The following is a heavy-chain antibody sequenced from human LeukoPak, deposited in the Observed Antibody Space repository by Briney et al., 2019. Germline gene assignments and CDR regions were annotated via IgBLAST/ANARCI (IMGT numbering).Heavy chain of an antibody. CDR3: ARVPTYYDFWSGYHCPRPTPEDGMDV. V-gene: IGHV3-11*01. D-gene: IGHD3-3*01. CDR2: ISSTGSTI. CDR1: GFTFSDYY. J-gene: IGHJ6*02. Sequence: GGSLRLSCAASGFTFSDYYMSWIRQAPGKGLEWVSYISSTGSTIYYADSVKGRFTISRDNANNSLYLRMNSLRAEDTAVYSCARVPTYYDFWSGYHCPRPTPEDGMDVWGQGTTVTVSS.